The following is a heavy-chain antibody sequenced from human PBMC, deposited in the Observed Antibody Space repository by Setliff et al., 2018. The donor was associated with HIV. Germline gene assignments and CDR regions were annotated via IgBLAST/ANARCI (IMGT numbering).Heavy chain of an antibody. D-gene: IGHD4-17*01. Sequence: SETLSLTCTVSGGSISSGSHYWSWIRQPAGKGLEWIGCVYYTGSTNYSPSLKSRVTISIDTSKNQFSLKLSSVTAADTAVYYCARGPTVTARRERAFDIWGQGTMVTVSS. J-gene: IGHJ3*02. V-gene: IGHV4-61*10. CDR1: GGSISSGSHY. CDR3: ARGPTVTARRERAFDI. CDR2: VYYTGST.